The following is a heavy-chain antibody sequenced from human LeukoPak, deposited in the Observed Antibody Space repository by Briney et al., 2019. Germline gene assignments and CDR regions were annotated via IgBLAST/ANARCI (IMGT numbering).Heavy chain of an antibody. CDR1: GGSISSYY. V-gene: IGHV4-59*01. CDR2: IYYSGST. D-gene: IGHD6-13*01. Sequence: PSETLSLTCTVSGGSISSYYWSWIRQPPGKGLEWIGYIYYSGSTNYNPSLKSRVTISVDTSKNQFSLKLSSVTAADTAVYYCARGYSSSWLGYWGQGTLVTVSS. J-gene: IGHJ4*02. CDR3: ARGYSSSWLGY.